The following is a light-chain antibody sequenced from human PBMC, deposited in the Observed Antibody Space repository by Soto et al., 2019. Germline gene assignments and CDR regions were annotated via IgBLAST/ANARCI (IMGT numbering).Light chain of an antibody. V-gene: IGLV1-44*01. Sequence: QSALAQPPSASGTPGQRVTIACSCSSSNIESNTVTWYQQLPGTAPKLVIYRNYEQPSGGPYRSSGSTPGTPACRATTGHQSEDEADYYCAAWDDIINGYVFGGGTKVTV. J-gene: IGLJ1*01. CDR2: RNY. CDR1: SSNIESNT. CDR3: AAWDDIINGYV.